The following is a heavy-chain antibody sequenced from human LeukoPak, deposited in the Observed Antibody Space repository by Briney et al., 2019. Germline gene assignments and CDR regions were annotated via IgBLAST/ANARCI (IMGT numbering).Heavy chain of an antibody. CDR2: INPNTGGT. CDR3: ARALVPAAQRLSS. D-gene: IGHD2-2*01. J-gene: IGHJ5*02. Sequence: ASVKVSCKASGYTFIAYYLHWVRQAPGQGLEWMGWINPNTGGTKYAQKFQGRVTMTRDTSISAAYMEVTRLRSDDTAVYFCARALVPAAQRLSSWGQGTLVTVSS. V-gene: IGHV1-2*02. CDR1: GYTFIAYY.